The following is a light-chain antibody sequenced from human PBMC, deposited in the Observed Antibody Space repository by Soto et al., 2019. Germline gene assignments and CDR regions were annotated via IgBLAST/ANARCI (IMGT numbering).Light chain of an antibody. CDR1: TGAVTSGHY. CDR2: DTT. J-gene: IGLJ2*01. V-gene: IGLV7-46*01. Sequence: QTVVTQEPSLTVSPGGTVTLTCGSSTGAVTSGHYPYWFQQKPGQAPRTLIYDTTNKHSWTPARFSGSLLGGKAALTLSGAQPKDEADYYCLLFYTDIRVFGGGTKLTVL. CDR3: LLFYTDIRV.